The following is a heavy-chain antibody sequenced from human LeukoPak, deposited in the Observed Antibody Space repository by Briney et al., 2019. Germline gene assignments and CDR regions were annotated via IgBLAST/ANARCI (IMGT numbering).Heavy chain of an antibody. CDR2: ISSSGSSI. D-gene: IGHD3-22*01. V-gene: IGHV3-48*03. CDR1: GFTFSSYE. CDR3: ARRGYYDTSGYLFDD. Sequence: PGGSLRLSCAASGFTFSSYEMNWVRQAPGRGLEWVSYISSSGSSIYYVGSVKGRFIISRDNAKNSLFLQMNSLRAEDTAVYYCARRGYYDTSGYLFDDWGQGTLVTVSS. J-gene: IGHJ4*02.